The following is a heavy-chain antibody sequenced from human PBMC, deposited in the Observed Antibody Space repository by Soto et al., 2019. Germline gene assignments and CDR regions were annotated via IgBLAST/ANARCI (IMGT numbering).Heavy chain of an antibody. CDR1: GFTFSSYS. J-gene: IGHJ4*02. Sequence: PGGSLRLSCASSGFTFSSYSMNWVRQAPGKGLEWVSSISSSSSYIYYADSVKGRFTISRDNAKNSLYLQMNSLRAEDTAVYYCARDLLRYFESWGQGTLVTVSS. CDR2: ISSSSSYI. D-gene: IGHD3-9*01. CDR3: ARDLLRYFES. V-gene: IGHV3-21*01.